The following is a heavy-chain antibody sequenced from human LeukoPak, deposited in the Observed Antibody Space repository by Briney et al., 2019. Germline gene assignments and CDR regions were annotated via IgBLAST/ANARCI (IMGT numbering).Heavy chain of an antibody. D-gene: IGHD1-20*01. J-gene: IGHJ4*02. CDR1: GGSFSGYY. CDR2: INHSGST. CDR3: ARGVGITGHYFDY. Sequence: SETLSLTCAVYGGSFSGYYWSWIRQPPGKGLEWIGEINHSGSTNYNPSLKSRLTISVDTSKNQFSLKLSSVTAADTAVYYCARGVGITGHYFDYWGQGTLVTVSS. V-gene: IGHV4-34*01.